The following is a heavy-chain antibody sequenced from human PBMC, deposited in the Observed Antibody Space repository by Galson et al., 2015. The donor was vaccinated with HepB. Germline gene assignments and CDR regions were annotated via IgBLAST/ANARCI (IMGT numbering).Heavy chain of an antibody. D-gene: IGHD2-8*02. CDR2: INPSGGST. V-gene: IGHV1-46*01. CDR1: GYTFTSYY. J-gene: IGHJ3*02. Sequence: SVKVSCKASGYTFTSYYMHWVRQAPGQGLEWMGIINPSGGSTSYAQKFQGRVTMTRDTSTSTVYMELSSLRSEDTAVYYCARGTPLSGTGFFRDLQDDAFDIWGQGTMVTVSS. CDR3: ARGTPLSGTGFFRDLQDDAFDI.